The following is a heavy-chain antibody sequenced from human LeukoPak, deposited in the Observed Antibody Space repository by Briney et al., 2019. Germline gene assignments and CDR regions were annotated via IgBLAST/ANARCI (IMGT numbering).Heavy chain of an antibody. CDR1: GFTFNDYA. Sequence: GGSLRLSCAASGFTFNDYAMHWIRQAPGKGLERVSLICGDGRSTYYADSLKGRFTISRDNSKNSLYLLMNSLRTEDTALYYCAKDISTLVFGVPCVYWGQGPLVTVSS. CDR2: ICGDGRST. CDR3: AKDISTLVFGVPCVY. D-gene: IGHD3-3*01. J-gene: IGHJ4*02. V-gene: IGHV3-43*02.